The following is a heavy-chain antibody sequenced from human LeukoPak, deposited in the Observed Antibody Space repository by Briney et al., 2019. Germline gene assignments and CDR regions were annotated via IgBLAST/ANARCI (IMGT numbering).Heavy chain of an antibody. Sequence: GGSLRLSCAASGFTFSSHTVHWVRQAPGKGLEWVAIISYDGSSKYYADSVKGRFTISRDNSKNTLYLQMNSLRVEDTAVYYCARDRGHYYDSSGYYSFDYWGQGILVTVSS. V-gene: IGHV3-30-3*01. CDR1: GFTFSSHT. J-gene: IGHJ4*02. CDR2: ISYDGSSK. D-gene: IGHD3-22*01. CDR3: ARDRGHYYDSSGYYSFDY.